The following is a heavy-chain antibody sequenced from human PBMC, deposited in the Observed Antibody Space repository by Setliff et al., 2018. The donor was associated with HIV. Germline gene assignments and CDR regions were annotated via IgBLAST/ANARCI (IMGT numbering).Heavy chain of an antibody. CDR3: ARVIASGYNFWSGYPFDAFDV. J-gene: IGHJ3*01. CDR1: GDSISSSAYY. D-gene: IGHD3-3*01. V-gene: IGHV4-39*07. CDR2: IYYSGTA. Sequence: SETPSLTCTVSGDSISSSAYYWGWVRQPPGKGLEWIGSIYYSGTAYYNPSLRSRVTILVDTSNNNFSLKLNSVTAADTAMYHCARVIASGYNFWSGYPFDAFDVWGQGTMVTVSS.